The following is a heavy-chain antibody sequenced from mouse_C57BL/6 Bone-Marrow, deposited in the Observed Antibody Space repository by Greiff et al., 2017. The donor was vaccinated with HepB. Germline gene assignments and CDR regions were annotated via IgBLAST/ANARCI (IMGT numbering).Heavy chain of an antibody. J-gene: IGHJ3*01. D-gene: IGHD1-2*01. CDR3: ARWKMPLLPWFAY. Sequence: EVQLQQSGPELVKPGASVKISCKASGYTFTDYYMNWVKQSHGKSLEWIGDINPNNGGTSYNQKFKGKATLTVDKSSSTAYMELRSLTSEDSAVYYCARWKMPLLPWFAYWGQGTLVTVSA. V-gene: IGHV1-26*01. CDR2: INPNNGGT. CDR1: GYTFTDYY.